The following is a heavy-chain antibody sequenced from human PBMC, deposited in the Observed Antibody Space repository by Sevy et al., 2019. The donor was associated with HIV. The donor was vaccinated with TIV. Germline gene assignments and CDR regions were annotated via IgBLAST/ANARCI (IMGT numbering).Heavy chain of an antibody. CDR1: GFPFNDHA. D-gene: IGHD2-21*01. V-gene: IGHV3-9*01. J-gene: IGHJ6*02. Sequence: GGSLRLSCAASGFPFNDHAMHWVRQVPGKGLEWVSGISWNSRNIGYADSVKGRFTISRDNARHLVYLEMNSLRTEDKAFYYCAKDINRGCDGVNCYSYYYYFCGLDVWGQGTTVTVSS. CDR3: AKDINRGCDGVNCYSYYYYFCGLDV. CDR2: ISWNSRNI.